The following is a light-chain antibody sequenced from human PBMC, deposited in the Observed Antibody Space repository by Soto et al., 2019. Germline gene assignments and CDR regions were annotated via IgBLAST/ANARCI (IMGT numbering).Light chain of an antibody. V-gene: IGKV3-20*01. Sequence: EIVLTQSPGTLSLSPGERATLSCRASQSVSSSYLAWYQQKPGQAPRLLIYGASSRATGIPDRFSGSGSGTDFTLTISRLEPEDFAPYYCQHYGSSPLTFGGGTKVEIK. CDR2: GAS. CDR3: QHYGSSPLT. J-gene: IGKJ4*01. CDR1: QSVSSSY.